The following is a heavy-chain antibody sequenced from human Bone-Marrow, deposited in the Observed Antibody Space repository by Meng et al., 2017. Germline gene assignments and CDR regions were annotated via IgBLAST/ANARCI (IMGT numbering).Heavy chain of an antibody. Sequence: GESLKISCAASGFTFSSYSMNWVRQAPGKGLEWVSSISSSSSYIYYADSVKGRFTISRDNSKNTLYLQMNSLRAEDTAVYYCARVQRAVVVVTYGGAFDIWGQGTMVTVSS. J-gene: IGHJ3*02. CDR3: ARVQRAVVVVTYGGAFDI. D-gene: IGHD2-21*02. CDR1: GFTFSSYS. V-gene: IGHV3-21*01. CDR2: ISSSSSYI.